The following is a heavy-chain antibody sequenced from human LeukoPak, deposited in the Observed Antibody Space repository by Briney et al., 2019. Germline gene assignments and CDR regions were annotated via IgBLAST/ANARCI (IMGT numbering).Heavy chain of an antibody. D-gene: IGHD3-3*01. CDR2: IYTSGST. CDR3: AREHYDFWSGYSPGGYYYYYMDV. Sequence: PSETLSLTCTVSGGSISSGTYYWSWIRQPAGKGLEWIGRIYTSGSTNYNPSLKSRVTISVDTSKNQFSLKLSSVTAADTAVYYCAREHYDFWSGYSPGGYYYYYMDVWGKGTTVTVSS. V-gene: IGHV4-61*02. CDR1: GGSISSGTYY. J-gene: IGHJ6*03.